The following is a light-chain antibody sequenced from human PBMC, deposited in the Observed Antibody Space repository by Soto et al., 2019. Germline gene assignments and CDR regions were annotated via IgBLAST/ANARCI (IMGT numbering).Light chain of an antibody. V-gene: IGLV2-14*01. Sequence: QSALTQPASVSGSPGQSITISCTGTSSDVGNYNYVSWYQEHPGKAPKLMIYEVNNRPSGVSYRFSGSKSGNTAALTISGLEAEDEADDYCTSYTSDSTDVFGTGTKVTVL. CDR1: SSDVGNYNY. J-gene: IGLJ1*01. CDR3: TSYTSDSTDV. CDR2: EVN.